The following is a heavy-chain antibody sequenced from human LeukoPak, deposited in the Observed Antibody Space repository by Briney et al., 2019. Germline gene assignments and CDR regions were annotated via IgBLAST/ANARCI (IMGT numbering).Heavy chain of an antibody. Sequence: GGSLRLSCAASGFTFSSYGMHWVRQAPGKGLEWVSSISSSSSYIYYADSVKGRFTISRDSAKNSLYLQMNSLRAEDTAVYYCASLSSSFLVDYWGQGTLVTVSS. CDR3: ASLSSSFLVDY. D-gene: IGHD6-13*01. J-gene: IGHJ4*02. CDR2: ISSSSSYI. CDR1: GFTFSSYG. V-gene: IGHV3-21*01.